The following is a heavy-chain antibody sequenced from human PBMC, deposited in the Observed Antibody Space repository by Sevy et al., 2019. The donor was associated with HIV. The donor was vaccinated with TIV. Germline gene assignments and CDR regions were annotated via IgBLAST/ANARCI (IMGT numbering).Heavy chain of an antibody. CDR2: IYYSGST. CDR3: ARDSICSGGSCFYYYGMDV. J-gene: IGHJ6*02. CDR1: GGSISSGGYY. V-gene: IGHV4-31*03. D-gene: IGHD2-15*01. Sequence: SETLSLTCTVSGGSISSGGYYWSWIRQHPGKGLEWIGYIYYSGSTYYNPSLKSRVTISVDTSKNQFSLKLSSVTAADTGVYYCARDSICSGGSCFYYYGMDVWGQRTTVTVSS.